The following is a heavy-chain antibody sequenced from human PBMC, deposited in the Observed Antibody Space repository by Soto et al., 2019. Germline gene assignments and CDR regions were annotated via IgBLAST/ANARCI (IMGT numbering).Heavy chain of an antibody. CDR3: ALKHDYGGNLNWFDP. V-gene: IGHV1-69*01. CDR2: IIPIFGTA. J-gene: IGHJ5*02. CDR1: GGTFSSYA. D-gene: IGHD4-17*01. Sequence: QVQLVQSGAEVKKPGSSVKVSCKASGGTFSSYAISWVRQAPGQGLEWMGGIIPIFGTANYAQKFQGRVTITADESTSTAYMELSSLRSEDTAVYYXALKHDYGGNLNWFDPWGQGTLVTVSS.